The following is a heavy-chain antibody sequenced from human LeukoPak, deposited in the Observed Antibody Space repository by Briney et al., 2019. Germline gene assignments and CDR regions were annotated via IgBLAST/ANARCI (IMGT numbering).Heavy chain of an antibody. J-gene: IGHJ3*02. D-gene: IGHD5-18*01. V-gene: IGHV1-2*02. CDR1: GYTFTAYY. CDR3: ARAGGGYSSGWGAFDI. CDR2: INPASGGT. Sequence: ASVKVPCKASGYTFTAYYIHWVRQAPGQGLEWMGWINPASGGTSYAQKFQGRVTMTSDTSISTAYMELSRLRSDDTAVYFCARAGGGYSSGWGAFDIWGQGTMVTVSS.